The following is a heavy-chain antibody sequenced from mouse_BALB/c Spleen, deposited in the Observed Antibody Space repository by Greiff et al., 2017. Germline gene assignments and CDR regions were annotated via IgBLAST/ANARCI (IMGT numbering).Heavy chain of an antibody. CDR3: TRGDGGAWFAY. J-gene: IGHJ3*01. CDR1: GYTFTDYE. V-gene: IGHV1-15*01. Sequence: VQLQQSGAELVRPGASVTLSCKASGYTFTDYEMHWVKQTPVHGLEWIGAIDPETGGTAYNQKFKGKATLTADKSSSTAYMELRSLTSEDSAVYYCTRGDGGAWFAYWGQGTLVTVSA. D-gene: IGHD1-1*02. CDR2: IDPETGGT.